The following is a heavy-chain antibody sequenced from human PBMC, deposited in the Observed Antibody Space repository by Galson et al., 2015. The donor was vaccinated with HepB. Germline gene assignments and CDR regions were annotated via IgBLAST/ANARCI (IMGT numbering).Heavy chain of an antibody. D-gene: IGHD3-10*01. CDR3: ARDEGYYYGSGSYWAPYYYYGMDV. Sequence: TLSLTCTVSGGSISSGSYYWSWIRQPAGKGLEWIGRIYTSGSTNYNPSLKSRVTISVDTSKNQFSLKLSSVTAADTAVYYCARDEGYYYGSGSYWAPYYYYGMDVWGQGTTVTVSS. CDR2: IYTSGST. V-gene: IGHV4-61*02. CDR1: GGSISSGSYY. J-gene: IGHJ6*02.